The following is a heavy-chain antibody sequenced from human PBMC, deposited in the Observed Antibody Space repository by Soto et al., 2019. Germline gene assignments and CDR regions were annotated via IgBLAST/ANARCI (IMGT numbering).Heavy chain of an antibody. CDR2: IYHSGST. D-gene: IGHD2-15*01. V-gene: IGHV4-4*02. CDR1: GGSISSSDW. J-gene: IGHJ4*02. CDR3: ASLPRGYCSGGSCYPNDY. Sequence: QVQLQESGPGLVKPSGTLSLTCAVSGGSISSSDWWSWVRQPPGKGLEWIGEIYHSGSTNYNPSLKSRVTISVDKSKNQFSLTLSSMTAADTAVYYCASLPRGYCSGGSCYPNDYWGQGTLVTVSS.